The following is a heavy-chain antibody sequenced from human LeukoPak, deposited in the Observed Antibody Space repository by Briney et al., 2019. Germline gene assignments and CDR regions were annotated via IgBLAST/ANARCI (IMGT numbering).Heavy chain of an antibody. D-gene: IGHD3-22*01. Sequence: GGSLRLSCAASGFTFSSYSMNWVRQAPGKGLEWVSSISSSSSYIYYADSVKGRFTISRDNAKNSLYLQMNSLRAEDTAVYYCAREVGGYDSSGQPLSYYMDVWGKGTTVTVSS. CDR3: AREVGGYDSSGQPLSYYMDV. V-gene: IGHV3-21*01. CDR2: ISSSSSYI. J-gene: IGHJ6*03. CDR1: GFTFSSYS.